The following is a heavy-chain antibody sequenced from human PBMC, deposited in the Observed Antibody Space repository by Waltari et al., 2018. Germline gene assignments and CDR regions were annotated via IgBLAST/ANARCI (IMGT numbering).Heavy chain of an antibody. V-gene: IGHV3-7*01. Sequence: EVQLVESGGGLVQPGGSLRLSCAASGFTFSSYWMSWVRQAPGKGLEWVANIKQDGSEKYYVDSGKGRFTISRDNAKNSLYLQMNSLRAEDTAVYYCARFLTGYYLYYFDYWGQGTLVTVSS. CDR1: GFTFSSYW. CDR2: IKQDGSEK. J-gene: IGHJ4*02. CDR3: ARFLTGYYLYYFDY. D-gene: IGHD3-9*01.